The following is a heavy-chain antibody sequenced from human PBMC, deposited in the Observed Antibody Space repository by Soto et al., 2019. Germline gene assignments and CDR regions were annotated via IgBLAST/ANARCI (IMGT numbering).Heavy chain of an antibody. J-gene: IGHJ3*02. CDR2: ISGSGGST. CDR3: AKDIGPGIAVAGDAFDI. Sequence: PGGSLRLSCAASGFTFSSYAMSWVRQAPGKGLEWVSAISGSGGSTYYADSVKGRFTISRDNSKNTLYLQMNSLRAEDTAVYYCAKDIGPGIAVAGDAFDIWGQGTMVTVS. V-gene: IGHV3-23*01. CDR1: GFTFSSYA. D-gene: IGHD6-19*01.